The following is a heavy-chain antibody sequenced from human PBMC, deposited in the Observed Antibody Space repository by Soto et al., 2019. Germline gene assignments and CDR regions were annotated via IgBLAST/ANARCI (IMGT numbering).Heavy chain of an antibody. J-gene: IGHJ5*01. Sequence: GGSLRLSCAASGFTFRYYAMSWVRQAPGKGLEWVSGISDGGGTTYYADSVKGRFTISRDNSKNTLHLQMNSLGAEDTAVYYCAKSGGTLFLHWFHSWGQGNLVTVSS. V-gene: IGHV3-23*01. CDR2: ISDGGGTT. D-gene: IGHD1-26*01. CDR1: GFTFRYYA. CDR3: AKSGGTLFLHWFHS.